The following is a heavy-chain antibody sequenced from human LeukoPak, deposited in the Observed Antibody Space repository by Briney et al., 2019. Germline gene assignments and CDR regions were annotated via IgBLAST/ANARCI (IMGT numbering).Heavy chain of an antibody. V-gene: IGHV3-23*01. Sequence: PGGSLRLSCAASGFTFSSYGMSWVRQAPGKGLEWVSAISGSGGSTYYADSVKGRFTISRDNAKNSLYLQMNSLRAEDTAFYYCVSVTTVVEDYYYMDVWGKGTTVTVSS. D-gene: IGHD4-23*01. CDR2: ISGSGGST. CDR3: VSVTTVVEDYYYMDV. CDR1: GFTFSSYG. J-gene: IGHJ6*03.